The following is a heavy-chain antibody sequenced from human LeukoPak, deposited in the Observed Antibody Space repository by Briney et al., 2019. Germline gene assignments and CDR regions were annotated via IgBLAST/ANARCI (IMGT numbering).Heavy chain of an antibody. Sequence: GRSLRLSCAASGFTFSSYGMHWVRQAPGKGLEWVAVISYDGSNKYYADSVKGRFTISRDNSKNTLYLQMNSLRAEDTAVYYCAKDRREYSGSYYVDYWGQGTLVTVSS. CDR1: GFTFSSYG. CDR3: AKDRREYSGSYYVDY. CDR2: ISYDGSNK. V-gene: IGHV3-30*18. J-gene: IGHJ4*02. D-gene: IGHD1-26*01.